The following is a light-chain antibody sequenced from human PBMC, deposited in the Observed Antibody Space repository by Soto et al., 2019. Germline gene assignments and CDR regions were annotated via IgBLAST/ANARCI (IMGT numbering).Light chain of an antibody. CDR1: QSVNSY. V-gene: IGKV3-11*01. CDR3: QQRSKWPLT. J-gene: IGKJ4*01. Sequence: EIVLTQSPATLSLSPGERATLSCRASQSVNSYLAWYQQKPGQAPRLLIYDASSRATGIPARFSGSGSGTDFSLTISSLEPEDLAIYYCQQRSKWPLTFGGGTKVDIK. CDR2: DAS.